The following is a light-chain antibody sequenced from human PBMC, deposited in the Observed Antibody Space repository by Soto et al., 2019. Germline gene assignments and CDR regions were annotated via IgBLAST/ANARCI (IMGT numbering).Light chain of an antibody. Sequence: IQMTQSPSSLSASVGDRVTITFRASQSISSYLNWYQQKPWKAPKLLIYAASSLQSGVPSRFSGSASATDFTLTISCPQPEDFATYYCQQSYSTPPITFGQGTRLEIK. CDR3: QQSYSTPPIT. CDR1: QSISSY. V-gene: IGKV1-39*01. CDR2: AAS. J-gene: IGKJ5*01.